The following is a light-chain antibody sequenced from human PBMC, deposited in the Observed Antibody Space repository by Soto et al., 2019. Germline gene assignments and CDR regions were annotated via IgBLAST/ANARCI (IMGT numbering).Light chain of an antibody. Sequence: EIVLTQSPGTLSLSPGERSTLSCRAIQSVSSSYLAWYQQKPGQAPRLLIYGASSRATGIPDRFSGSGSGTEFTLTISSLQSEDFAVYYCQQYNNWPTWTFGQGTKVDIK. J-gene: IGKJ1*01. V-gene: IGKV3-20*01. CDR2: GAS. CDR3: QQYNNWPTWT. CDR1: QSVSSSY.